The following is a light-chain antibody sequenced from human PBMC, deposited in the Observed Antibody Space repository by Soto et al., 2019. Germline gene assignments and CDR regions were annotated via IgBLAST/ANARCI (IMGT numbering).Light chain of an antibody. CDR3: QQSNSYLRT. Sequence: DIQMTQSPSTLSASVGDTVTITCRASQRINTWLAWYQQKPGKAPKLLIYKASNLESGVPSRFSGSGSGTEFTLTISSLQPDDFATYYCQQSNSYLRTFGQGTKVEI. V-gene: IGKV1-5*03. J-gene: IGKJ1*01. CDR1: QRINTW. CDR2: KAS.